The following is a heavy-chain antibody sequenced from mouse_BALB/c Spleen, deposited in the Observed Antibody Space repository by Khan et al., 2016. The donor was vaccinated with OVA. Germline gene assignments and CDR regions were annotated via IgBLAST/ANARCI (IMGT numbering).Heavy chain of an antibody. CDR3: ARGGSSGPVWFTS. J-gene: IGHJ3*01. D-gene: IGHD3-1*01. CDR2: IRYDGDS. Sequence: EVQLQESGPGLVKPSQSLSLTCSVTGYSITSGYFWNWIRQFPGNKLEWMGYIRYDGDSNYNPSLNNRISIPRDTSKNQFFLRLNSVTPEDTATXYGARGGSSGPVWFTSWGQGTLLTVSA. CDR1: GYSITSGYF. V-gene: IGHV3-6*02.